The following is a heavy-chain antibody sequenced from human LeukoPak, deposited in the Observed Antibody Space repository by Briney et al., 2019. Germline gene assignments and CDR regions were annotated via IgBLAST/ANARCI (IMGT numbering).Heavy chain of an antibody. D-gene: IGHD2-8*01. J-gene: IGHJ6*03. CDR1: GGTFSSYA. CDR3: ARSPPGLIYMDV. Sequence: GASVKVSCKASGGTFSSYAISWVRQAPGQGLEWMGGIIPIFGTANYAQKFQGRVMITADESTSTAYMELFSLRSGDTAVYYCARSPPGLIYMDVWGKGTTVSVSS. V-gene: IGHV1-69*01. CDR2: IIPIFGTA.